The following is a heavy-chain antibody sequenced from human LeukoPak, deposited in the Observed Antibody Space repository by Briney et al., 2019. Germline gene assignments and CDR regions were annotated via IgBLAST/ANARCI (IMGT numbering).Heavy chain of an antibody. CDR2: FSDTGSGT. D-gene: IGHD6-13*01. J-gene: IGHJ4*02. V-gene: IGHV3-23*01. CDR1: GFTFSSYA. CDR3: AKSRSRWYIFDS. Sequence: GGSLRLSCVASGFTFSSYAMNWVRQAPGKGLEWVSTFSDTGSGTYYADSVKGRFTISRDNSNNTLYLQMNSLRAEDTAVYYCAKSRSRWYIFDSWGQGTLVTVSS.